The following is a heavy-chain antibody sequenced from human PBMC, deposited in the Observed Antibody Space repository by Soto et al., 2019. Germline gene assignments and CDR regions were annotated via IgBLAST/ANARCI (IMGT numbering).Heavy chain of an antibody. CDR3: ARARVYYDSSGYYTSDPATPPDY. V-gene: IGHV1-8*01. CDR1: GYTFTSYD. Sequence: ASVKVSCKASGYTFTSYDINWVRQATGQGLEWMGWMNPNSGNTGYAQKFQGRVTMTRDTSINTAYMELSSLRSEDTAVYYCARARVYYDSSGYYTSDPATPPDYWGQGTLVTVSS. D-gene: IGHD3-22*01. CDR2: MNPNSGNT. J-gene: IGHJ4*02.